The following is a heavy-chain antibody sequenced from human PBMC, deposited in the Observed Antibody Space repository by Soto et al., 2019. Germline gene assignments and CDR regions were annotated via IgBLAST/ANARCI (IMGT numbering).Heavy chain of an antibody. CDR2: ISYDGSNK. CDR1: GFTFSSYG. D-gene: IGHD6-13*01. Sequence: QVQLVESGGGVVQPGRSLRLSCAASGFTFSSYGMHWVRQAPGKGLEWVAVISYDGSNKYYADAGKGRFTISRDNSKNTLYLQMNSLRAEDTAVYYCAKDEYSSSWDDSEDCWGQGTLVTVSS. CDR3: AKDEYSSSWDDSEDC. J-gene: IGHJ4*02. V-gene: IGHV3-30*18.